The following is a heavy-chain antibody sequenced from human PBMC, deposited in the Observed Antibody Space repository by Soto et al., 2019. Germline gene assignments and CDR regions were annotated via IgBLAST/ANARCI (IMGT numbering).Heavy chain of an antibody. CDR1: GFTFGNYW. CDR2: MNSDGSTT. CDR3: ATAEVDY. V-gene: IGHV3-74*01. Sequence: LRLSCAASGFTFGNYWMHWVRQAPGKGLEWVSRMNSDGSTTNYADSVKGRFTVSRDNARNTLHLQMNSLRAEDTAVYYCATAEVDYWGPGTLVTVSS. J-gene: IGHJ4*02.